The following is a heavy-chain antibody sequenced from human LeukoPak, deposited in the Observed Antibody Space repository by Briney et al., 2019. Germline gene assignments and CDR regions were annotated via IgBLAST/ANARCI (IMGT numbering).Heavy chain of an antibody. CDR3: ARSVEGYCSGGSCYSYSYYMDV. D-gene: IGHD2-15*01. V-gene: IGHV4-59*01. Sequence: SETLSHTCTVSGGSISSYYWSWIRQPPGKGLEWIGYIYYSGSTNYNPSLKSRVTISVDTSKNQFSLKLSSVTAADTAVYYCARSVEGYCSGGSCYSYSYYMDVWGKGTTVTDSS. CDR1: GGSISSYY. CDR2: IYYSGST. J-gene: IGHJ6*03.